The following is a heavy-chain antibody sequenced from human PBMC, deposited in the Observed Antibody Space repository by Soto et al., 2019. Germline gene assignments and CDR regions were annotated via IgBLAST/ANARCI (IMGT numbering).Heavy chain of an antibody. CDR2: FDPEDGET. CDR1: GYTLTELS. D-gene: IGHD2-21*02. J-gene: IGHJ4*02. CDR3: ATAYCGGDCYFWGFDY. Sequence: ASVKVSCKVSGYTLTELSMHWVRQAPGKGLEWMGGFDPEDGETIYAQKFQGRVTMTEDTSTDTAYMELSSLRSEDTAVYYCATAYCGGDCYFWGFDYWGQGTLVTVSS. V-gene: IGHV1-24*01.